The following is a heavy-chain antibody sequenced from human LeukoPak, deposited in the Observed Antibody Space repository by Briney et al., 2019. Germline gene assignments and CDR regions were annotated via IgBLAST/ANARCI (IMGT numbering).Heavy chain of an antibody. J-gene: IGHJ4*02. CDR1: GFTFDDYA. V-gene: IGHV3-43*02. CDR2: ISGDGGST. Sequence: PGGSLRLSCAASGFTFDDYAMHWVRQAPGKGLEWVSLISGDGGSTCYADSVKGRFTISRDNSKNSLYLQMNSLRTEDTALYYCGPFDYWGQGTLATVSS. CDR3: GPFDY.